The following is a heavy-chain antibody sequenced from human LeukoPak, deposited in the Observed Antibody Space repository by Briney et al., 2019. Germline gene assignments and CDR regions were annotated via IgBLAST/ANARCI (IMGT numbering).Heavy chain of an antibody. V-gene: IGHV7-4-1*02. CDR2: INTNTGNP. J-gene: IGHJ4*02. D-gene: IGHD5-24*01. CDR1: GYTFSSYA. Sequence: ASVKVSCKASGYTFSSYAMNWVRQAPGQGLEWMGWINTNTGNPTYAQGFTGRFVFSLDTSVSTASLQISNLKAEDTAVYYCAREGKRDDYNFFDYWGQGTLVTVSS. CDR3: AREGKRDDYNFFDY.